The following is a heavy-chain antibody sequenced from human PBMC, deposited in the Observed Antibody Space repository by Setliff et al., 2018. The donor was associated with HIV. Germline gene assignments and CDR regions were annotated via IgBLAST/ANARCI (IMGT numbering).Heavy chain of an antibody. CDR2: IYSGGST. CDR1: GFTVSSNY. J-gene: IGHJ4*02. CDR3: ARAILTYSSSLYHYFDY. D-gene: IGHD6-13*01. V-gene: IGHV3-66*02. Sequence: LRLSCAASGFTVSSNYMSWVRQAPGKGLEWVSVIYSGGSTYYADSVKGRFTISRDNSKNTLYLQMNSLRAEDTAVYYCARAILTYSSSLYHYFDYWGQGTLVTVSS.